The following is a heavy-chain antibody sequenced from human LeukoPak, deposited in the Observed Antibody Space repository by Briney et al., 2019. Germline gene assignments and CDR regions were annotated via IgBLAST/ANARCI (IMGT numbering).Heavy chain of an antibody. CDR1: GFSFSGHW. Sequence: GGSLRLSCNAPGFSFSGHWMHWARQLPGKGLVWVSRISPTGSTTSYADSVKGRFTVSRDNAKNTLYLQVNNLRAEDTAVYYCARGPNSNWSGLDFWGQGTLVTVSS. V-gene: IGHV3-74*01. CDR3: ARGPNSNWSGLDF. CDR2: ISPTGSTT. J-gene: IGHJ4*02. D-gene: IGHD6-6*01.